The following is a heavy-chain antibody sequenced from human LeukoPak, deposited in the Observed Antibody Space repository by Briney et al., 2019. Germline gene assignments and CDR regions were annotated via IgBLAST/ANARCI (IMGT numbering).Heavy chain of an antibody. V-gene: IGHV4-4*07. Sequence: SETLSLTCTVSGGSITNCCWGWIRQPAGRGLDWIGRISSTGNTAYSPSLQSRVTMSVDTSKNQFSLKLNSVTAADTAVYYCARGGLRYFDWLPPTHAFDIWGQGTMVTVSS. D-gene: IGHD3-9*01. CDR2: ISSTGNT. J-gene: IGHJ3*02. CDR1: GGSITNCC. CDR3: ARGGLRYFDWLPPTHAFDI.